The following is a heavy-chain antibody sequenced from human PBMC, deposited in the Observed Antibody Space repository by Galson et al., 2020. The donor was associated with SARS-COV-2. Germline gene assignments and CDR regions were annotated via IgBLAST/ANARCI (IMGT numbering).Heavy chain of an antibody. CDR2: IYSGGST. CDR1: GFTVSSNY. V-gene: IGHV3-53*01. CDR3: ARDGYYDSSGYYSEYFQH. D-gene: IGHD3-22*01. Sequence: GESLKISCAASGFTVSSNYMSWVRQAPGKGLEWVSVIYSGGSTYYADSVKGRFTISRDNSKNTLYLQMNSLRAEDTAVYYCARDGYYDSSGYYSEYFQHWGQGTLVTVSS. J-gene: IGHJ1*01.